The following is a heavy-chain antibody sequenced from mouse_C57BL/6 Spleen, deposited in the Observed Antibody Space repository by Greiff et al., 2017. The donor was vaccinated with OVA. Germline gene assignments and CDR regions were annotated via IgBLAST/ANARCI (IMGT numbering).Heavy chain of an antibody. Sequence: EVKLMESGGDLVKPGGSLKLSCAASGFTFSSYGMSWVRQTPDKRLEWVATISSGGSYTYYPDSVKGRFTISRDNAKNTLYMQMSSLKSEDTAMYYCARTTVVAFYYFDYWGQGTTLTVSS. V-gene: IGHV5-6*01. CDR2: ISSGGSYT. J-gene: IGHJ2*01. D-gene: IGHD1-1*01. CDR1: GFTFSSYG. CDR3: ARTTVVAFYYFDY.